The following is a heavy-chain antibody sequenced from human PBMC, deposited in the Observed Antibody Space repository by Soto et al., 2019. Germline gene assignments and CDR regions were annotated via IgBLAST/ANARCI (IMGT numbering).Heavy chain of an antibody. J-gene: IGHJ3*02. Sequence: ASVKVSCKASGYTFTSYGISWERQAPGQGIEKKGWISAYNGNKNYAQKHQGRVTMTTDTSTSTAYMELRSLISDDTAVYYFGLFPAYGDPRLGSHASEIWRYGTMVSVSS. D-gene: IGHD4-17*01. CDR2: ISAYNGNK. V-gene: IGHV1-18*01. CDR3: GLFPAYGDPRLGSHASEI. CDR1: GYTFTSYG.